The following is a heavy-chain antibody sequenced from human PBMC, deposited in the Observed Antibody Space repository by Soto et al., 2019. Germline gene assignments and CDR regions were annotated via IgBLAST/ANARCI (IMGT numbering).Heavy chain of an antibody. CDR3: ARGAVGATIYFDY. CDR1: GGSISSGGYF. Sequence: PSETLSLTCTVSGGSISSGGYFWSWIRQHPGKGLEWIGYIYYSGNTFYNPSLKTRVSISVDTSQNQFSLKLSSVTAADTAVYYCARGAVGATIYFDYWGQGTLVTVSS. J-gene: IGHJ4*02. CDR2: IYYSGNT. V-gene: IGHV4-31*03. D-gene: IGHD1-26*01.